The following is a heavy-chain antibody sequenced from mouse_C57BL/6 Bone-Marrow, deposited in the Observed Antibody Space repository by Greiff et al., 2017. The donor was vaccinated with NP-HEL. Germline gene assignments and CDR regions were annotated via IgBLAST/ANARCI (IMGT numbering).Heavy chain of an antibody. CDR3: ARYYYGSSSFDY. J-gene: IGHJ2*01. CDR1: GYTFTSYL. D-gene: IGHD1-1*01. Sequence: QVQLQQPGAELVKPGASVKLSCKASGYTFTSYLMHWVKQRTGRGLEWIGRIDPNSGGTKYNEKFKSKATLTVDKPSSTAYMQLNSLTSENSTVYNCARYYYGSSSFDYWGQGTTLTVTS. V-gene: IGHV1-72*01. CDR2: IDPNSGGT.